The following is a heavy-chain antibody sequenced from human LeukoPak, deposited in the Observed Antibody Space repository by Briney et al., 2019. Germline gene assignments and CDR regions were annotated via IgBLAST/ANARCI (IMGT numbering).Heavy chain of an antibody. CDR1: GYTFTDYY. Sequence: GASVKVSCKASGYTFTDYYIHWVRQAPGQGLEWMGWINPNSGGTNYAQNFQGRVTMTRDTSITTVYMELSGLRSDDTAVYFCARDRSSGWYYWFDPWGQGTLVTVSS. CDR3: ARDRSSGWYYWFDP. J-gene: IGHJ5*02. D-gene: IGHD6-19*01. V-gene: IGHV1-2*02. CDR2: INPNSGGT.